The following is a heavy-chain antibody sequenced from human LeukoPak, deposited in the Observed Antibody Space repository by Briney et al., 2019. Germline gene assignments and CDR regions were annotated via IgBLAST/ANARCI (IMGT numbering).Heavy chain of an antibody. CDR3: ARRSYGYAFDI. D-gene: IGHD3-16*01. Sequence: GASLMISCKCAGYTISNYWSGWVRPIRGERVGWMGIIYSGGTNTRYSPSFQGPLTISTYKSISTAYLPWSSLKVSDTAMYYCARRSYGYAFDIWGPRTMLTVSS. CDR1: GYTISNYW. J-gene: IGHJ3*02. V-gene: IGHV5-51*01. CDR2: IYSGGTNT.